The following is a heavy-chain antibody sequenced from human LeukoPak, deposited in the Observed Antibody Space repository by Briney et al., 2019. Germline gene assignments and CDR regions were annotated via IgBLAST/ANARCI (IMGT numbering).Heavy chain of an antibody. Sequence: PGGSLRLSCAASGFTFSSYAMHWVRQAPGKGLEWVAVISYDGSNKYYADSVKGRFTISRDNSKNTLYLQMNSLRAEDTAVYYCASPYCGGDCYSGNFDYWGQGTLVTVSS. CDR2: ISYDGSNK. J-gene: IGHJ4*02. V-gene: IGHV3-30*04. CDR1: GFTFSSYA. CDR3: ASPYCGGDCYSGNFDY. D-gene: IGHD2-21*02.